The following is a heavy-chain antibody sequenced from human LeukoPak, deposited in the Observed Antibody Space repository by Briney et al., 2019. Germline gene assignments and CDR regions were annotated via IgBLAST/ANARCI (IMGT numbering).Heavy chain of an antibody. V-gene: IGHV3-23*01. Sequence: GGSLRLSCAASGFTFSSYAMRWVRQAPGKGLEWVSAMSGSGGSTYYADSVKGRFTISRDNSKNTLYLQMNSLRAEDTAVYYCAKSPIVVVPAASYSFDSWGQGTLVTVSS. CDR1: GFTFSSYA. D-gene: IGHD2-2*01. J-gene: IGHJ4*02. CDR2: MSGSGGST. CDR3: AKSPIVVVPAASYSFDS.